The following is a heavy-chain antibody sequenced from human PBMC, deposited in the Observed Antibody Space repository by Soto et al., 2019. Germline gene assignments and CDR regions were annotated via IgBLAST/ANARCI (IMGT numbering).Heavy chain of an antibody. J-gene: IGHJ1*01. D-gene: IGHD3-3*01. CDR1: GFTFSSYA. CDR2: ISGSGGST. V-gene: IGHV3-23*01. CDR3: AKDGDRARFGVVITTPQH. Sequence: PGGSLRLSCAASGFTFSSYAMSWVRQAPGKGLEWVSAISGSGGSTYYADSVKGRFTISRDNSKNTLYLQMNSLRAEDTAVYYCAKDGDRARFGVVITTPQHWGQGTLVTVSS.